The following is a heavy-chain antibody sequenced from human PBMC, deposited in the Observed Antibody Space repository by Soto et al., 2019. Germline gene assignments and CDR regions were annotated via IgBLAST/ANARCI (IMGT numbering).Heavy chain of an antibody. CDR3: ARRRDYYYFYGMDV. V-gene: IGHV4-39*01. CDR2: VYYSGRT. Sequence: ETLSLTCTVSGGSISSHKHYWGWIRQPPGKGLEWIGSVYYSGRTSYNPSLKSRVTISIDTSKNQFSLKLRPVTAADTAVYFCARRRDYYYFYGMDVWGQGTKVTVSS. CDR1: GGSISSHKHY. J-gene: IGHJ6*02.